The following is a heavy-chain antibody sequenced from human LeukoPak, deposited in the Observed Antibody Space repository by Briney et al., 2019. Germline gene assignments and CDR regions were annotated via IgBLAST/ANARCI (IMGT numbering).Heavy chain of an antibody. J-gene: IGHJ6*02. Sequence: GGSLRLSCAASGFTFNSYWMCWVRQAPGKGLEWVASIRHDGSERHYVDSVKGRFTISRDNAKSSLFLQINYSRAEDTAVYYCARESLGFSIFGVLDVWGQGTTAIVSS. CDR3: ARESLGFSIFGVLDV. D-gene: IGHD3-3*01. CDR2: IRHDGSER. V-gene: IGHV3-7*01. CDR1: GFTFNSYW.